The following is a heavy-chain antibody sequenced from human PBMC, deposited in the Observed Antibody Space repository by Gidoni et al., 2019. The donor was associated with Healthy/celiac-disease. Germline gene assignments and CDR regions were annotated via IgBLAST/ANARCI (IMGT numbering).Heavy chain of an antibody. CDR2: IYRGDSAA. J-gene: IGHJ4*02. D-gene: IGHD1-26*01. V-gene: IGHV5-51*01. CDR3: ASGISSDYFDY. Sequence: EVQLVQSGAEVKKLGESLKISCKGSGSSFTSYWIGWLGQMPGIGLGWLGIIYRGDSAARYSPSFKGQVAISADKSIITAYLQWSSLKASDTAMYYCASGISSDYFDYWGQGTLVTVSS. CDR1: GSSFTSYW.